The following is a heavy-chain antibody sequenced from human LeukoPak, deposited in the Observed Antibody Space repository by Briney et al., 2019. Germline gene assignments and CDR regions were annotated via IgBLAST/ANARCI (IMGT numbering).Heavy chain of an antibody. CDR3: AKDPSPYSSSWSHFDY. CDR2: ISGSGGST. J-gene: IGHJ4*02. D-gene: IGHD6-13*01. V-gene: IGHV3-23*01. Sequence: GGSLRLSCAASGFTFSSYAVSWVRQAPGKGLEWVSAISGSGGSTYYADSVKGRFTISRDNSKNTLYLQMNSLRAEDTAVYYCAKDPSPYSSSWSHFDYWGQGTLVTVSS. CDR1: GFTFSSYA.